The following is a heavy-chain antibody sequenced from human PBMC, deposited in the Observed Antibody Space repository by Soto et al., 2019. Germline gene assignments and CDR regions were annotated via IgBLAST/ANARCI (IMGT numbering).Heavy chain of an antibody. D-gene: IGHD3-9*01. CDR1: TFNFTSYS. J-gene: IGHJ4*02. CDR3: ARVNSATGSMHFDH. CDR2: ISATSTYI. Sequence: PGGSLRLSCAVSTFNFTSYSLNWVRQAPGKGLEWVSSISATSTYIFYADSVKGRFTISRDNAKNSVSLQMNSLRAEDTALYYCARVNSATGSMHFDHWGQGTLVTVSS. V-gene: IGHV3-21*01.